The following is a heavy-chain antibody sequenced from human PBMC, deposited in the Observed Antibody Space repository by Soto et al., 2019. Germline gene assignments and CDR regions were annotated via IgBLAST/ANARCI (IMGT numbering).Heavy chain of an antibody. D-gene: IGHD3-22*01. CDR2: ISGSAATT. CDR1: GFTFSSYA. CDR3: ARDRSYYDSSGSYSPPY. Sequence: GGSLRLSCAASGFTFSSYAMNWVRQTPGKGLAWVSAISGSAATTHFADSVKGRFTISRDNSKNTLYLQMNSLRAEDTAVYYCARDRSYYDSSGSYSPPYWGQGTLVTVSS. V-gene: IGHV3-23*01. J-gene: IGHJ4*02.